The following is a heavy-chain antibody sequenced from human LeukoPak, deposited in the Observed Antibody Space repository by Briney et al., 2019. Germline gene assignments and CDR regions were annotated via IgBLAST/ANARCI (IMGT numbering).Heavy chain of an antibody. CDR1: GGSISSSSYY. CDR2: IYYSGST. J-gene: IGHJ4*02. CDR3: ASGTRRGKLDY. V-gene: IGHV4-39*01. Sequence: SETLSLTCSVSGGSISSSSYYWGWIRQPPGKGLEWIGSIYYSGSTYYNPSLKSRVTISVDTSKNQFSLKLSSVTAADTAVYYCASGTRRGKLDYWGQGTLVTVSS. D-gene: IGHD1-14*01.